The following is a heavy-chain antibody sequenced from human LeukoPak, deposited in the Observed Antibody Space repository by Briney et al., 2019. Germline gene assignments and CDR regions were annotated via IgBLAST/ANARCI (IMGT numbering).Heavy chain of an antibody. CDR3: ARDAPYYDFWSGYYIGYYYYYMDV. CDR1: GFTFDDYG. Sequence: GGSLRLSCAASGFTFDDYGMSWVCQAPGKGLEWVSGINWNGGSTGYADSVKGRFTISRDNAKNSLYLQMNSLRAEDTALYYCARDAPYYDFWSGYYIGYYYYYMDVWGKGTTVTVSS. CDR2: INWNGGST. V-gene: IGHV3-20*04. D-gene: IGHD3-3*01. J-gene: IGHJ6*03.